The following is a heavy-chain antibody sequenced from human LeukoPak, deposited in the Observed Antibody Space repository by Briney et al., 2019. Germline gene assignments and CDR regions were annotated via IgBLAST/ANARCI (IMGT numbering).Heavy chain of an antibody. V-gene: IGHV4-30-4*01. CDR1: GASIRSGDYY. CDR2: IYYSGST. CDR3: ARESGFGVVTDDAFDI. Sequence: SETLSLTCTVSGASIRSGDYYWSWIRQPPGKGLEWIGYIYYSGSTYYNPSLKSRVTISVDTSKNQFSLKLSSVTAADTAVYYCARESGFGVVTDDAFDIWGQGTMVTVSS. D-gene: IGHD3-3*01. J-gene: IGHJ3*02.